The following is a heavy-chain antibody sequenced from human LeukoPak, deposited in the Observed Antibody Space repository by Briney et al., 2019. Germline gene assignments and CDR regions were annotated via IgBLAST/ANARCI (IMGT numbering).Heavy chain of an antibody. CDR2: INPNSGGT. D-gene: IGHD5-24*01. CDR1: GYTFTGYY. J-gene: IGHJ4*02. CDR3: ARELRRDGYNQGY. Sequence: ASVKVSCKASGYTFTGYYRHWVRQAPGQGLEWMGWINPNSGGTNYAQKFQGRVTMTRDTSISTAYMELSRLRSDDTAVYYCARELRRDGYNQGYWGQGTLVTVSS. V-gene: IGHV1-2*02.